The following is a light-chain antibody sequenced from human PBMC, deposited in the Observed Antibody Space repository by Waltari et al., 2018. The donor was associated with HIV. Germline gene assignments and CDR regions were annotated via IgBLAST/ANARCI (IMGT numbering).Light chain of an antibody. V-gene: IGLV1-51*01. J-gene: IGLJ2*01. CDR1: GSNMGTNY. CDR3: GSWASSLSAVV. Sequence: QSVLTPPPSVSSAPGQKVTISCSGSGSNMGTNYVPCYQQVPGPAPKVLIYDNNKRPSGILDRFSGSKSGTSASLSITGLQAGDEADYYCGSWASSLSAVVFGAGTKLTVL. CDR2: DNN.